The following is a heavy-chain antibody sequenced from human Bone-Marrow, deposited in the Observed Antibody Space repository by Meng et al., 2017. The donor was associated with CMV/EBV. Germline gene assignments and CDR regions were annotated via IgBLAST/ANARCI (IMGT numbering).Heavy chain of an antibody. V-gene: IGHV3-30*03. CDR3: ARDSESVFCSSSTCYKYYFDY. J-gene: IGHJ4*02. Sequence: GGSLRLSCAASGFTFSSYGMHWVRQAAGKGLEWVAFISYDGSNKYYGDSVKGRFTISRDNARDTLYLEMNSLRTEDTAVYYCARDSESVFCSSSTCYKYYFDYWGQGTLVTVSS. D-gene: IGHD2-15*01. CDR2: ISYDGSNK. CDR1: GFTFSSYG.